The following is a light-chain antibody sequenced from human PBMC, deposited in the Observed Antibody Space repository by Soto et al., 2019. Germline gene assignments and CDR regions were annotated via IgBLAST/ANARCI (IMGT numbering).Light chain of an antibody. CDR2: GAS. CDR3: QHYGNSPPEYT. Sequence: EIVLTQSPGTLSLSPGERATLSCRASQSVSSSFLAWYQQRPGQAPRLLIFGASYRATGIPDRFSGTGSRTDFTLTISKLEPEDFAVYYCQHYGNSPPEYTFGPGTKVH. CDR1: QSVSSSF. V-gene: IGKV3-20*01. J-gene: IGKJ3*01.